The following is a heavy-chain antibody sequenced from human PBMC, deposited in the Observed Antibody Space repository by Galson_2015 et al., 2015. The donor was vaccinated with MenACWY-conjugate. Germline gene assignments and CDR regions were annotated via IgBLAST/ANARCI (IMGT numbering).Heavy chain of an antibody. Sequence: SLRLSCAASGFTFSSYWMHWVRQAPGKGLVWVSLINSDGSSTGYADSVKGRFTISRDNAKNTLYQQMNSLRAEDTAVYYCAVYCSSTRCYGASGGYWGQGTLAPVSS. CDR1: GFTFSSYW. CDR2: INSDGSST. V-gene: IGHV3-74*01. CDR3: AVYCSSTRCYGASGGY. J-gene: IGHJ4*02. D-gene: IGHD2-2*01.